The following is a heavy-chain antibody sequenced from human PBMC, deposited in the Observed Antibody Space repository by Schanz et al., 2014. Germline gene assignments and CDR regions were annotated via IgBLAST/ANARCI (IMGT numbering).Heavy chain of an antibody. D-gene: IGHD2-21*02. CDR2: ISGNGGST. Sequence: EVQLVESGGELIQPGGSLRLSCEASGFTFSRYWMHWVRQAPGKGLEWVSAISGNGGSTYFADSVKGRFTISRDNSDNTLFLQMNSLRAEDTAVYYCAKVQTHTLYGGNSCFDYWGQGTLVTVSS. J-gene: IGHJ4*02. CDR1: GFTFSRYW. CDR3: AKVQTHTLYGGNSCFDY. V-gene: IGHV3-23*04.